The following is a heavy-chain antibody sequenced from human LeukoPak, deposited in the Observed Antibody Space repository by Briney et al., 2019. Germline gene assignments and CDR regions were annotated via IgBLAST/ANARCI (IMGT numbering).Heavy chain of an antibody. CDR2: IYSGGSA. CDR1: GFIVSRKY. CDR3: ARGPQALTSLYAFDV. V-gene: IGHV3-66*01. J-gene: IGHJ3*01. Sequence: GGSLRLSCAASGFIVSRKYMSWVRQAPGKGLEWVSVIYSGGSADYADSVKGRFTISRDNSKNTLYLQMNSLRAEDTAVYYCARGPQALTSLYAFDVWGQGTMVIVSS.